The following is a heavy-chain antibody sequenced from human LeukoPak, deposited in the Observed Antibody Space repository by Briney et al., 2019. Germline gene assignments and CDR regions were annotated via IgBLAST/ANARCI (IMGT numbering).Heavy chain of an antibody. CDR1: GFTFSSYG. CDR3: AKAMVVTIYYYGMDV. CDR2: ISYDGSNK. D-gene: IGHD4/OR15-4a*01. J-gene: IGHJ6*02. Sequence: PGGSLRLSCAASGFTFSSYGMRWVRQAPGKGLEWVAVISYDGSNKYYADSVKGRFTISRDNSKNTLYLQMNSLRAEDTAVYYCAKAMVVTIYYYGMDVWGQGTTVTVSS. V-gene: IGHV3-30*18.